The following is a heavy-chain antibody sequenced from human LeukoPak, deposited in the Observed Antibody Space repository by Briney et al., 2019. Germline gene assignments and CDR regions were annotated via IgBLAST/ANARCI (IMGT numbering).Heavy chain of an antibody. V-gene: IGHV3-21*01. J-gene: IGHJ4*02. CDR3: ARQYSSSWYGYFDY. CDR1: GFTFSSYW. CDR2: ISSSSSYI. D-gene: IGHD6-13*01. Sequence: KTGGSLRLSCAAPGFTFSSYWMSWVRQAPGKGLEWVSSISSSSSYIYYADSVKGRFTISRDNAKNSLYLQMNSLRAEDTAVYYCARQYSSSWYGYFDYWGQGTLVTVSS.